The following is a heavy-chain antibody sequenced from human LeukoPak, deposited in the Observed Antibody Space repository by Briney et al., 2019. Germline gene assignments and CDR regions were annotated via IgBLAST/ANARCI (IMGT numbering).Heavy chain of an antibody. V-gene: IGHV3-30*02. CDR3: AKDAPHCSGATCYSVWYFVV. J-gene: IGHJ2*01. CDR1: GFTFSTYG. D-gene: IGHD2-15*01. Sequence: GGSLRLSCAASGFTFSTYGMHWVRQAPGKGLEWVAFIRNDGSIKYYAESVKGRFTISRDNSMNTMYLDMNSLRAEDTAMYYCAKDAPHCSGATCYSVWYFVVWGRGALVTVSS. CDR2: IRNDGSIK.